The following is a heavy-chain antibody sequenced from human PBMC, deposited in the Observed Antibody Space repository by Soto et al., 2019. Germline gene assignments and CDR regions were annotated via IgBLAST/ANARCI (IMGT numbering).Heavy chain of an antibody. V-gene: IGHV1-8*01. Sequence: QVQLVQSGAEVKKPGASVKVSCTASGYTSTSYDITWVRKATGQGLEWRGWMNPNSGNTGYAQKFQGRVTMTRNTSISTAYMELSSLRSEDTAVYYCAREGQQLVRLYFDLWGRGTLVTVSS. CDR3: AREGQQLVRLYFDL. D-gene: IGHD6-13*01. J-gene: IGHJ2*01. CDR2: MNPNSGNT. CDR1: GYTSTSYD.